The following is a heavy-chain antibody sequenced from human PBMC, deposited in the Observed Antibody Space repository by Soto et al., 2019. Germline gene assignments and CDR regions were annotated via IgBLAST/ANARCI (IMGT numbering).Heavy chain of an antibody. Sequence: QAQVVQSGAEVRKPWSSVKLSCKASEGTFNSYAIAWVRQAPGQGLEWMGGIIPYYNTLNYAQKFQDRVTITADDSTNTGYMELRSLRSVDTAVYFCACGASRWYLFFVDAWAQGTLVIVSS. CDR2: IIPYYNTL. J-gene: IGHJ5*02. V-gene: IGHV1-69*01. CDR3: ACGASRWYLFFVDA. D-gene: IGHD6-13*01. CDR1: EGTFNSYA.